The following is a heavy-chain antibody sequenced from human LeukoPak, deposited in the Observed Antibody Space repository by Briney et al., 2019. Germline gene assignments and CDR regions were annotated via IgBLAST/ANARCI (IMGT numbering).Heavy chain of an antibody. CDR2: ISAYNGNT. CDR3: ARDHSSSWSDAFDI. D-gene: IGHD6-13*01. J-gene: IGHJ3*02. CDR1: GYTFTSYG. V-gene: IGHV1-18*01. Sequence: GASVKASCKASGYTFTSYGISWVRQAPGQGLEWMGWISAYNGNTNYAQKLQGRVTMTTDTSTSTAYMELRSLRSDDTAVYYCARDHSSSWSDAFDIWGQGTMVTVSS.